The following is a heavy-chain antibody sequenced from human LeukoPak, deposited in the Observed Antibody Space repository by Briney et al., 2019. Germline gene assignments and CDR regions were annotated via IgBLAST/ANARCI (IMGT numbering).Heavy chain of an antibody. CDR3: AKQPGSVVDSSGSLSRH. D-gene: IGHD3-22*01. Sequence: RPGGSLRLSCAASGFTFSSYAMSWVRQAPGKGLEWVPTISGSGASTYYADSVKGRFTISRDNSKNTLYLQMNSLRAEDTAVYYCAKQPGSVVDSSGSLSRHWGQGTLVTVSS. CDR2: ISGSGAST. CDR1: GFTFSSYA. J-gene: IGHJ4*02. V-gene: IGHV3-23*01.